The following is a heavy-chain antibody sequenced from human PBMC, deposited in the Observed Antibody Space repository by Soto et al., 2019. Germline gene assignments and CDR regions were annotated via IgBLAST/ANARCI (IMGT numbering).Heavy chain of an antibody. CDR2: IVVGSGNT. V-gene: IGHV1-58*02. Sequence: QMQLVQSGPEVKKPGTSVKVSCKASGFTFTSSAMQWVRQARGQRLEWIGWIVVGSGNTNYAQKFQERVTITRDMXTXXAYMELSSLRSEDTAVYYCAARAYYGSGSYYQEEGWGQGTLVTVSS. CDR1: GFTFTSSA. D-gene: IGHD3-10*01. CDR3: AARAYYGSGSYYQEEG. J-gene: IGHJ4*02.